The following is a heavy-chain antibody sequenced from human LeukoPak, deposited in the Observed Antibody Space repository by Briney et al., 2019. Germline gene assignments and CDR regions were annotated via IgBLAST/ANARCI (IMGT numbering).Heavy chain of an antibody. CDR2: INPNSGGT. J-gene: IGHJ4*02. CDR1: GYTFTGYY. V-gene: IGHV1-2*04. CDR3: ARAIYSSSWYGFDY. D-gene: IGHD6-13*01. Sequence: ASVRVSCKASGYTFTGYYMHWVRQAPGQGREWMGWINPNSGGTNYAQKFQGWVTMTRDTSISTAYMELSRLRSDDTAVYYCARAIYSSSWYGFDYWGQGTLVTVSS.